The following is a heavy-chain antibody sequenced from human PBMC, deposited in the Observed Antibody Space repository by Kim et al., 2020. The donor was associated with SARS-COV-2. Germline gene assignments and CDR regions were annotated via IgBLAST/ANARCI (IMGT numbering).Heavy chain of an antibody. J-gene: IGHJ5*02. Sequence: YAQKFQGRVTMTEDTSTDTAYMELSSLRSEDTAVYYCATRWDDFRRGFDPWGQGTLVTVSS. D-gene: IGHD3-3*01. CDR3: ATRWDDFRRGFDP. V-gene: IGHV1-24*01.